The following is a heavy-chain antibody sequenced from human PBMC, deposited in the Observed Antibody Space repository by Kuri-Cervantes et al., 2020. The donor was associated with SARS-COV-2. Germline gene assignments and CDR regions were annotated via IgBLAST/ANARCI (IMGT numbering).Heavy chain of an antibody. D-gene: IGHD2-2*02. CDR3: ARIFVPAAILTDGWYFDL. CDR2: IYFSGST. V-gene: IGHV4-39*07. J-gene: IGHJ2*01. CDR1: GFTFSSYW. Sequence: SQTLSLTCAASGFTFSSYWMSWVRQAPGKGLEWIGAIYFSGSTFYNPSLTSRVTISIDTSKNQFSLKLSSVTAADTALYYCARIFVPAAILTDGWYFDLWGRGTLVTVSS.